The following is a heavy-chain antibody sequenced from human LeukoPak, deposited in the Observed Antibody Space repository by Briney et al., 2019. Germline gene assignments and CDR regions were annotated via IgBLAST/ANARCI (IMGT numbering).Heavy chain of an antibody. D-gene: IGHD4-17*01. CDR2: ISGSGGST. Sequence: RLSCXXXGFTXXXYAMSWVRQAPGKGLEGVSAISGSGGSTYYAGSGKGRFTISRHNSKDTLYLQMNSLRAEDTAVYYCAKQAEAFGDSVTQHWGQGTLVTVSS. CDR3: AKQAEAFGDSVTQH. J-gene: IGHJ1*01. CDR1: GFTXXXYA. V-gene: IGHV3-23*01.